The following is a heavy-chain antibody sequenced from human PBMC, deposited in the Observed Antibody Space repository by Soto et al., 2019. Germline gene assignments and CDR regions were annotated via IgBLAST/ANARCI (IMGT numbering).Heavy chain of an antibody. CDR2: IDGSGNT. D-gene: IGHD1-26*01. CDR3: VGARGRLVGFDY. CDR1: SESLSGYY. J-gene: IGHJ4*02. Sequence: QVQLQQWGAGLLKPSETLSLTCAVNSESLSGYYWSWIRQSPGKGLEWIGEIDGSGNTNYSPSLRCRVAMSVGTSKTHFSPKLNSVSAADTAAYYCVGARGRLVGFDYWGQGTLVTVSA. V-gene: IGHV4-34*01.